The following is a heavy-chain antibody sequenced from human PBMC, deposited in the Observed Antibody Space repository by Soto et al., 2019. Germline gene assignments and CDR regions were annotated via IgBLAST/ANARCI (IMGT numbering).Heavy chain of an antibody. D-gene: IGHD7-27*01. J-gene: IGHJ4*02. CDR2: VSGSGGST. V-gene: IGHV3-23*01. CDR3: AKYAPGDPAVGHFDY. CDR1: GFTFTSYA. Sequence: GGSLRLSCAATGFTFTSYAMNWVRRAPGKGLEWVSGVSGSGGSTYYADSVKGRFTISRDNSKNTLYLQMSSLRAEDTAVYYCAKYAPGDPAVGHFDYWGQGTLVTVSS.